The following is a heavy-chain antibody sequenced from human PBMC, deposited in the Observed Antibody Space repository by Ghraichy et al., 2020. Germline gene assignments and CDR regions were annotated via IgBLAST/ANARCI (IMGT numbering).Heavy chain of an antibody. D-gene: IGHD1-14*01. J-gene: IGHJ3*02. CDR2: IKTKAGAGTT. V-gene: IGHV3-15*05. CDR1: GFTFSNVR. Sequence: GESLNISCAASGFTFSNVRMSWVRQAPGKGLEWVGRIKTKAGAGTTDYAAPVKGRFTISRDDSKKMLYLQMNSLKTEDTAAYYCTTYNQKDAFDIWGQGTVVTVSS. CDR3: TTYNQKDAFDI.